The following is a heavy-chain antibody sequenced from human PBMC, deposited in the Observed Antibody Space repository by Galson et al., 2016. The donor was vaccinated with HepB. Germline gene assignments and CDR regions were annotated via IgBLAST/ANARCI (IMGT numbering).Heavy chain of an antibody. CDR1: GFTFSSHG. J-gene: IGHJ3*02. Sequence: SLRLSCAASGFTFSSHGMHWVRQAPGKGLEWAAVISYDGSNKYYADSVKGRFTISRDNSKNTLYLQMTSLRPEDTAVYYCARDPYGDDDAFDIWGQGTMVSVSS. V-gene: IGHV3-30*03. D-gene: IGHD4-17*01. CDR2: ISYDGSNK. CDR3: ARDPYGDDDAFDI.